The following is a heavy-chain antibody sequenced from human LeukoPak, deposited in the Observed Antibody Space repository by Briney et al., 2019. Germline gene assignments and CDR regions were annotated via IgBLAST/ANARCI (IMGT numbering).Heavy chain of an antibody. CDR3: APYPQDRHSNWFDP. CDR1: GYTLTELS. J-gene: IGHJ5*02. Sequence: ASVKVSCKVSGYTLTELSMHWVRQAPGKGLEWMGGFDPEDGETIYAQKFQGRVTMTEDTSTDIAYMELSSLRSEDTAVYYCAPYPQDRHSNWFDPWGQGTLVTVSS. D-gene: IGHD3-22*01. V-gene: IGHV1-24*01. CDR2: FDPEDGET.